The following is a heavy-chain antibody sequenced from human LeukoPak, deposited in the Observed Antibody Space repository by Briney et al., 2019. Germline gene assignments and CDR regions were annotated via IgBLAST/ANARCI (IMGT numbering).Heavy chain of an antibody. CDR1: GFTFSSYA. J-gene: IGHJ6*03. Sequence: GGSLRLSCAASGFTFSSYAMHWVRQAPGKGLEWVAVISYDGSNNYYADSVKGRFTISRDNSKNTLYLQMNSLRAEDTAVYYCARGGGYSYGYRYYYYYMDVWGKGTTVTVSS. V-gene: IGHV3-30*04. CDR2: ISYDGSNN. D-gene: IGHD5-18*01. CDR3: ARGGGYSYGYRYYYYYMDV.